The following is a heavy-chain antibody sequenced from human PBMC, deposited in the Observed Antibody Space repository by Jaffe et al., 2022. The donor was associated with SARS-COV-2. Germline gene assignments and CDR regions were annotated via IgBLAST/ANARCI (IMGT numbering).Heavy chain of an antibody. CDR2: INPNSGGT. D-gene: IGHD6-6*01. CDR1: GYTFTGYY. Sequence: QVQLVQSGAEVKKPGASVKVSCKASGYTFTGYYMHWVRQAPGQGLEWMGWINPNSGGTNYAQKFQGWVTMTRDTSISTAYMELSRLRSDDTAVYYCARGGHSSSFWRDTKYYFDYWGQGTLVTVSS. J-gene: IGHJ4*02. CDR3: ARGGHSSSFWRDTKYYFDY. V-gene: IGHV1-2*04.